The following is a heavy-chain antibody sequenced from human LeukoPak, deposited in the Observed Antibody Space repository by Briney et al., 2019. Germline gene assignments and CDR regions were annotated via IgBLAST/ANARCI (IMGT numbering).Heavy chain of an antibody. CDR1: GFTFSSYG. CDR3: GKDNYFDGSACQDY. D-gene: IGHD3-22*01. J-gene: IGHJ4*02. V-gene: IGHV3-30*18. CDR2: VSYDGSNK. Sequence: GGSLRLSCAASGFTFSSYGMHWVRQAPGKGLEWVAAVSYDGSNKYYADSLKGRFTISRDNSKNTLYLQMNSLRAEDTALYYCGKDNYFDGSACQDYGGQGTLVTVSS.